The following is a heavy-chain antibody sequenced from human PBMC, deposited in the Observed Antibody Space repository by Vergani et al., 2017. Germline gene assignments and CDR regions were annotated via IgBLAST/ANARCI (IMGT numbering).Heavy chain of an antibody. V-gene: IGHV4-31*01. CDR2: IYYSGST. CDR1: GGSISSGGYY. J-gene: IGHJ6*03. Sequence: QVQLQESGPGLVKPSQTLSLTCTVAGGSISSGGYYWSWIRQHPGKGLEWIGYIYYSGSTYYNPSLKSLVTISVDTSKNQFSLKLSSVTSADTAVYYCARARWSSTSCYFPGYYYYYMDVWGKGTTVTVSS. CDR3: ARARWSSTSCYFPGYYYYYMDV. D-gene: IGHD2-2*01.